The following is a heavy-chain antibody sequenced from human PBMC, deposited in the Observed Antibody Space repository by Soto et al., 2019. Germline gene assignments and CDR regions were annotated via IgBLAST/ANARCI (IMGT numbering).Heavy chain of an antibody. J-gene: IGHJ4*02. CDR3: ARGWFGEFVDYFDF. Sequence: QVQLVQSGAEVKKPGASVKVSCKASGYTFTSYAISWVRQAPGQGLEWMGWISAYNGNTNYAQKLQGRVTMTTDTSTSTAYTERRSLRSDDTAVYDCARGWFGEFVDYFDFWGQGTLVTVSS. V-gene: IGHV1-18*01. CDR1: GYTFTSYA. D-gene: IGHD3-10*01. CDR2: ISAYNGNT.